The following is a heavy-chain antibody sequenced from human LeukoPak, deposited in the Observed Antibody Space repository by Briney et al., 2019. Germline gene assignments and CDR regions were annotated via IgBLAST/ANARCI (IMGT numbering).Heavy chain of an antibody. CDR3: AKEYDGY. CDR2: ISGSGGST. CDR1: GFIFSTYA. D-gene: IGHD2-8*01. V-gene: IGHV3-23*01. J-gene: IGHJ4*02. Sequence: GGSLRLSCAASGFIFSTYAMSWVRQAPGKGLEWVSGISGSGGSTYYTDSVKGRFTFSRDNSRNTLYLQMNSLRAEDTAVYYCAKEYDGYWGQGTLVTVSS.